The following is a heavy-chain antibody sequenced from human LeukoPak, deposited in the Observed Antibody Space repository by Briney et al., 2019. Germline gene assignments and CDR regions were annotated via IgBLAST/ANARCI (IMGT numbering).Heavy chain of an antibody. CDR1: GGSISSYY. V-gene: IGHV4-4*07. CDR2: IYTSGST. D-gene: IGHD3-22*01. J-gene: IGHJ4*02. Sequence: PSETLSLTCTVSGGSISSYYWSWIRQPAGKGLEWIGRIYTSGSTNYNPSLKSRVTMSVDTSKNQFSLKLSSVTAADTAVYYCARDRDAPDYYDSSGKPFDYWGQGTLVTVSS. CDR3: ARDRDAPDYYDSSGKPFDY.